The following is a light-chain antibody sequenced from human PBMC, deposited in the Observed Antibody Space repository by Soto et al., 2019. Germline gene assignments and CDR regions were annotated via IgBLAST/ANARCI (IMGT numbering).Light chain of an antibody. CDR2: STS. V-gene: IGLV7-43*01. CDR1: TGAVTSGYY. Sequence: QAVVTQEPSLTVSPGGTVTLTCASSTGAVTSGYYANWFQQNPGQAPRALISSTSNKHSWTPARFSGSLLGGKAALTLSGVQPEDEAEYYCLLFYRDAWVFGGGTKLTVL. J-gene: IGLJ3*02. CDR3: LLFYRDAWV.